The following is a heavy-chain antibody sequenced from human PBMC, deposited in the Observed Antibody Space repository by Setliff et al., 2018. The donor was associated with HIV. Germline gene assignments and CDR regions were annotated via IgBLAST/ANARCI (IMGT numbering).Heavy chain of an antibody. CDR1: GYSIISGDY. Sequence: SETLSLTCRVSGYSIISGDYWGWIRQPPGKGLEWIGSIYRTGSTYYNPSLKSRITMSIDTSKNQFSVNLSSVTASDTAVYYCARYSPRGYTLTGPYWGQGTLVTVSS. CDR3: ARYSPRGYTLTGPY. J-gene: IGHJ4*02. CDR2: IYRTGST. D-gene: IGHD6-25*01. V-gene: IGHV4-38-2*01.